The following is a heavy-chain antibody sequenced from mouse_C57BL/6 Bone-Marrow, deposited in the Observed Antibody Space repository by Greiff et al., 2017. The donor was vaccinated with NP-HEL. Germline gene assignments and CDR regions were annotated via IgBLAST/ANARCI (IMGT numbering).Heavy chain of an antibody. D-gene: IGHD1-1*01. V-gene: IGHV1-69*01. Sequence: VKLQQPGAELVMPGASVKLSCKASGYTFTSYWMHWVKQRPGQGLEWIGEIDPSDSYTNYNQKFKGKSTLTVDKSSSTAYMQLSSLTSEDSAVYYCARGDGRRAMDYWGQGTSVTVSS. CDR1: GYTFTSYW. CDR2: IDPSDSYT. CDR3: ARGDGRRAMDY. J-gene: IGHJ4*01.